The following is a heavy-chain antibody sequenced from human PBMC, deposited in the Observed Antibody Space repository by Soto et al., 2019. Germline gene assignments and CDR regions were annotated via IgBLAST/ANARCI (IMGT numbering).Heavy chain of an antibody. CDR3: ARRRYADAFDI. CDR2: IIPIFGTA. Sequence: SVKVSCKASGWTFSSYAISWVRQAPGQGLEWMGGIIPIFGTANYAQKFQGRVTITADESTSTAYMELSSLRSEDTAVYYCARRRYADAFDIWGQGTMVPVSS. D-gene: IGHD5-18*01. V-gene: IGHV1-69*13. J-gene: IGHJ3*02. CDR1: GWTFSSYA.